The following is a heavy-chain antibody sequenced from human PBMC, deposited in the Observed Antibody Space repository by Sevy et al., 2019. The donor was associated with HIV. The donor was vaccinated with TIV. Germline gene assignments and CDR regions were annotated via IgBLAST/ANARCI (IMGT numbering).Heavy chain of an antibody. D-gene: IGHD6-6*01. CDR2: INPISGNT. CDR1: GYTFTGYF. CDR3: ARDLREYSSSSKYYFDY. J-gene: IGHJ4*02. Sequence: ASVKVSCKASGYTFTGYFMHWVRQAPGQGLEWMGWINPISGNTIFAQKFQGRVTMTRDTSISTAYMELSRLKSDDTAVYYCARDLREYSSSSKYYFDYWGQGILVTVSS. V-gene: IGHV1-2*02.